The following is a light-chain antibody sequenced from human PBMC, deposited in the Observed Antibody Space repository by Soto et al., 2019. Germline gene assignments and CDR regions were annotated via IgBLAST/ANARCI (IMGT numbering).Light chain of an antibody. CDR2: DVS. J-gene: IGLJ1*01. Sequence: QSALTQPASVSGSPGQSITISCTGTSSDVGGYNYVSWYQQHPGKAPKLMIYDVSNRPSGVSNRFSGSKSGNTASLTISGVKAEDEADYYCSSYTSSTTYVFGTGTKVTVL. CDR3: SSYTSSTTYV. V-gene: IGLV2-14*01. CDR1: SSDVGGYNY.